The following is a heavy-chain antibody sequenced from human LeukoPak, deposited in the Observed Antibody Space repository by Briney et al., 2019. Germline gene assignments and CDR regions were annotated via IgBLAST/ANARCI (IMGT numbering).Heavy chain of an antibody. D-gene: IGHD6-19*01. CDR3: ATKQWLAPPPDS. J-gene: IGHJ4*02. CDR2: INTDGTVT. Sequence: GGFLRLSCAASGFTFSKYWMLWVRQAPGRGLESVSRINTDGTVTTYADSVKGRFTVSRDNADNTMFLQMNSVRDEDTAVYYCATKQWLAPPPDSWGQGTPVTVSS. V-gene: IGHV3-74*01. CDR1: GFTFSKYW.